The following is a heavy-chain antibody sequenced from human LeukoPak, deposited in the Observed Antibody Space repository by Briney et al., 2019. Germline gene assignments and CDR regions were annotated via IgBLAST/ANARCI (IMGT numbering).Heavy chain of an antibody. Sequence: SETLSLTCAVSGYSISSGYYWGWIRQPPGKGLEWIGSIYHSGSTYYNLSLKSRVTISVDTSKNQFSLKLSSVTAADTAVYYCARPRGSCSGGSCYYYYFDYWGQGTLVTVSS. CDR2: IYHSGST. J-gene: IGHJ4*02. CDR1: GYSISSGYY. D-gene: IGHD2-15*01. CDR3: ARPRGSCSGGSCYYYYFDY. V-gene: IGHV4-38-2*01.